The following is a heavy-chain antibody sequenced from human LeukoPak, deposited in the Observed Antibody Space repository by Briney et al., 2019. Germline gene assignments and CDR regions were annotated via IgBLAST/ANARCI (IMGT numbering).Heavy chain of an antibody. Sequence: GSPRPLYATFGFTFSSYSINWGRQAPRNGVEGVSSISSSSGYIYYADSVKGRFTISRDNAKNSLYLQMNSLRAEDTAVYYCARDFQLADAFDIWGQGTMVTVSS. J-gene: IGHJ3*02. CDR3: ARDFQLADAFDI. CDR2: ISSSSGYI. V-gene: IGHV3-21*01. D-gene: IGHD2-2*01. CDR1: GFTFSSYS.